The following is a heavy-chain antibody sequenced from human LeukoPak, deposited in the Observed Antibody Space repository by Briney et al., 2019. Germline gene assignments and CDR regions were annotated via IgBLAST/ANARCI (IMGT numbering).Heavy chain of an antibody. V-gene: IGHV4-39*07. D-gene: IGHD3-22*01. CDR3: ARDHYDSSGYPFDY. J-gene: IGHJ4*02. CDR1: GDSISGSSYY. Sequence: SETLSLTCTVSGDSISGSSYYWGWIRQPPGKGLEWIGSTFYNGRTYYKPSLKSRVTIPVDTSKNQFSLKLSSVIAADTAVYYCARDHYDSSGYPFDYWGQGTLVTVSS. CDR2: TFYNGRT.